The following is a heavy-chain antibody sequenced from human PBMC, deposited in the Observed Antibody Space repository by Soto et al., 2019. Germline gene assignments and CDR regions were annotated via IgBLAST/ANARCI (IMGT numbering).Heavy chain of an antibody. CDR1: GGSISSGGYY. J-gene: IGHJ4*02. CDR3: ARDPSSGWYRGMYYFDY. CDR2: IYYSGST. Sequence: SETLSLTCTVSGGSISSGGYYWSWIRQHPGKGLGWIGYIYYSGSTYYNPSLKSRVTISVDTSKNQFSLKLSSVTAADTAVYYCARDPSSGWYRGMYYFDYWGQGTLVTVSS. V-gene: IGHV4-31*03. D-gene: IGHD6-19*01.